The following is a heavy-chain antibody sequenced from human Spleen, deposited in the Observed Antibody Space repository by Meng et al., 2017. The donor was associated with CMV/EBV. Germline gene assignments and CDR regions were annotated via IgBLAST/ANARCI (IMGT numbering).Heavy chain of an antibody. V-gene: IGHV4-39*02. CDR3: ARLLLYLDRYYYYGMDV. D-gene: IGHD2-8*01. J-gene: IGHJ6*02. CDR2: IYYSGST. CDR1: GGSISSSSYY. Sequence: GSLRLSCTVSGGSISSSSYYWGWIRQPPGKWLEWIGSIYYSGSTYYNPSLKSRVSMSVDTSKNHFSLKLTSVTAADTAMYYCARLLLYLDRYYYYGMDVWGQGTTVTVSS.